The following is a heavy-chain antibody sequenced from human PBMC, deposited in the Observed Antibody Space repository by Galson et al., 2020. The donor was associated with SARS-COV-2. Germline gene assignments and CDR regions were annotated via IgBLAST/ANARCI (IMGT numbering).Heavy chain of an antibody. CDR1: GGSINSGDYY. V-gene: IGHV4-31*03. CDR3: ARYESNTRAFGS. Sequence: SETLSLTCTVTGGSINSGDYYWSWIRQHPEKGLEWIGYIYYSGSTYYNQSLKSRVTISIDTSNNQFSLRLSSVTAADTALYYCARYESNTRAFGSWGQGTLVTVSS. D-gene: IGHD3-3*01. CDR2: IYYSGST. J-gene: IGHJ4*02.